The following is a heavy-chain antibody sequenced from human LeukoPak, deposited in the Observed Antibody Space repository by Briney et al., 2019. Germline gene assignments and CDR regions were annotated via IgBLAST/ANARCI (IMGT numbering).Heavy chain of an antibody. D-gene: IGHD6-19*01. Sequence: GGSLRLSCAASGFTVSGTYMTWVRLAPGKGLEWVSVIYGGGTTYYADSVKGRFTISRDNSENTLLLQMNNLSAEDTAVYYCATKYSSGWLFDYWGQGTLVTVSS. J-gene: IGHJ4*02. CDR2: IYGGGTT. CDR3: ATKYSSGWLFDY. V-gene: IGHV3-66*01. CDR1: GFTVSGTY.